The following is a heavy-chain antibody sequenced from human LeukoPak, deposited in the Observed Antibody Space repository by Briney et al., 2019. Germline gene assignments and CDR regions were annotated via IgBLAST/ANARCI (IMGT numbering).Heavy chain of an antibody. J-gene: IGHJ4*02. Sequence: ASVKVSCKASNYSFISYGIGWVRQAPGQGLEWMGWVSAYNGKTSYAEQFRGRVTMTAATSTATGYMELTGLTSDDTAVYYCRRFYSNFGDYWGQGTRVAVSS. CDR3: RRFYSNFGDY. D-gene: IGHD4-11*01. CDR1: NYSFISYG. V-gene: IGHV1-18*01. CDR2: VSAYNGKT.